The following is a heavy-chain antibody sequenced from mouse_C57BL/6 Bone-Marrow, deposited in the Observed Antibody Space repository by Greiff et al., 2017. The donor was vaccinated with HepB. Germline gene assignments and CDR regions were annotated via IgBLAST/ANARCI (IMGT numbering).Heavy chain of an antibody. Sequence: QVQLQQPGAELVKPGASVKMSCKASGYTFTSYWITWVKQRPGQGLEWIGDIYPGSGSTNYNEKFKSKATLTVDTSSSTAYMQLSSLTSEDSAVYYCARGWLRRSTWFAYWGQGTLVTVSA. V-gene: IGHV1-55*01. CDR1: GYTFTSYW. CDR3: ARGWLRRSTWFAY. J-gene: IGHJ3*01. D-gene: IGHD2-2*01. CDR2: IYPGSGST.